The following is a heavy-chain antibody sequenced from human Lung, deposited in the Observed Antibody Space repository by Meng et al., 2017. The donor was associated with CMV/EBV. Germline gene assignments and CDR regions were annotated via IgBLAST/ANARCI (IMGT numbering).Heavy chain of an antibody. V-gene: IGHV5-51*01. D-gene: IGHD2-2*01. Sequence: SXKGSGYSFTSYWIGWVRQMPGKGLEWMGIIYPGDSDTRYSPFFQGQVTISADKSISTAYLQWSSLKASDTAMYYCARRSSTSLEGAFDIWGQGTMVTVSS. CDR3: ARRSSTSLEGAFDI. CDR2: IYPGDSDT. CDR1: GYSFTSYW. J-gene: IGHJ3*02.